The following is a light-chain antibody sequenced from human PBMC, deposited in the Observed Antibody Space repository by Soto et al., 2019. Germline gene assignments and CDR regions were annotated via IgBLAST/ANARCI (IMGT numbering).Light chain of an antibody. Sequence: IVLTQSPGTLSLSPGERATLSCRASQSVSNNYLAWYQQKPGQAPRLHIYGASNRATGIPDRFSGSGSGTNFTLTISRLEPEDFAVDYCQQYGSSPQTFGQGTKVDIK. CDR1: QSVSNNY. CDR3: QQYGSSPQT. V-gene: IGKV3-20*01. CDR2: GAS. J-gene: IGKJ1*01.